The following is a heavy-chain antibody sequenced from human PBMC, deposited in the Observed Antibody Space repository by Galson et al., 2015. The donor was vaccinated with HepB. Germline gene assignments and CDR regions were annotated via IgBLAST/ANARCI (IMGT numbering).Heavy chain of an antibody. D-gene: IGHD3-16*01. V-gene: IGHV3-53*01. CDR3: ARARAYWGSYAFDI. CDR2: IYSGSST. J-gene: IGHJ3*02. CDR1: GFTVSSNY. Sequence: SMRLSCAASGFTVSSNYMSWVRQAPGKGLEWVSVIYSGSSTYYADSVKGRFTISRDNSKNTLYLQMNSLRAEDTAVYYCARARAYWGSYAFDIWGQGTMVTVS.